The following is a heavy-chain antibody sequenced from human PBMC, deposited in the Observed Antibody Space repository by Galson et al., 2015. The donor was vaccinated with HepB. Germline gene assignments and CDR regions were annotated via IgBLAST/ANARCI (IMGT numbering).Heavy chain of an antibody. CDR3: AKDRRTYSYGLGFALDN. J-gene: IGHJ4*02. CDR1: GFTFSSYG. V-gene: IGHV3-30*18. CDR2: ISYDGSNE. D-gene: IGHD5-18*01. Sequence: SLRLSCAASGFTFSSYGMHWVRQAPGKGLEWVAIISYDGSNEYYADSVKGRFTISRDNSKNTLHLQMNSLRAEDTAVYYCAKDRRTYSYGLGFALDNWGQGTLVTVSS.